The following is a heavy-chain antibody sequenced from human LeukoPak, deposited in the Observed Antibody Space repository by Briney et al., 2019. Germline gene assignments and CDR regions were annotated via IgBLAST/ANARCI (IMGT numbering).Heavy chain of an antibody. V-gene: IGHV4-34*01. CDR1: GGSFSGYY. Sequence: SETLSLTCAVYGGSFSGYYWSWIRQPPGKGLEWIGEINHSGSTNYNPSLKSRVTISVDTSKNQFSLKLSSVTAADTAVYYCAREGGIEKQLVFFAAAGTEGNWFDPWGQGTLVTVSS. J-gene: IGHJ5*02. CDR2: INHSGST. CDR3: AREGGIEKQLVFFAAAGTEGNWFDP. D-gene: IGHD6-13*01.